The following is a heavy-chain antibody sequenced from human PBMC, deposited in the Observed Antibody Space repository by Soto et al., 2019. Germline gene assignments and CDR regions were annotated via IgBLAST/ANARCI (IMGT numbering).Heavy chain of an antibody. CDR3: ASSARGLEYFKH. D-gene: IGHD4-17*01. CDR1: GFTFSSYA. V-gene: IGHV3-30-3*01. Sequence: QVQVVESGGGVVQPGRSLRLSCAASGFTFSSYAMHWVRQAPGKGLEWVAVISYDGINEYYVDSVKGRFTISRDNSKNALYLQMNSLRPEDTAVYYCASSARGLEYFKHWGRGTLVTVSS. J-gene: IGHJ1*01. CDR2: ISYDGINE.